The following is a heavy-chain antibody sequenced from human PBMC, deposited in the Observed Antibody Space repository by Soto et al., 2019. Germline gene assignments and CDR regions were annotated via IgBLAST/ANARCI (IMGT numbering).Heavy chain of an antibody. CDR3: ASRYCGSTSCYASDYYYYGMDV. Sequence: GGSLRLSCASSGFTVISNYMIWVRQAPGKGLEWVSVIYSGGSTYYADSVKGRFTISRDNSKNTLYLQMNSLRAEDTAVYYCASRYCGSTSCYASDYYYYGMDVWGQGTTVTVS. V-gene: IGHV3-53*01. CDR2: IYSGGST. CDR1: GFTVISNY. D-gene: IGHD2-2*01. J-gene: IGHJ6*02.